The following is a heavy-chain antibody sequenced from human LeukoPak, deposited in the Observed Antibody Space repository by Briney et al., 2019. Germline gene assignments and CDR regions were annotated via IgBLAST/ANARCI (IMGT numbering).Heavy chain of an antibody. CDR3: AKAKNDSGDYSSMDI. J-gene: IGHJ6*03. Sequence: PGGSLRLSCAASGFTFSCYAMLWVRQAPGKGLEWVAFIQYDGRNKSCADSVKGRFTVSRDNSKNTLYLQMNSLRVEDTAIYYCAKAKNDSGDYSSMDIWRKATTVTVSS. D-gene: IGHD4-17*01. CDR2: IQYDGRNK. V-gene: IGHV3-30*02. CDR1: GFTFSCYA.